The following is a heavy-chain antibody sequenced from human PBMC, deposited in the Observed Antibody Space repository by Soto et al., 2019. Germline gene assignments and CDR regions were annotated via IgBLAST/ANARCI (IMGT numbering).Heavy chain of an antibody. J-gene: IGHJ5*02. Sequence: TSVKVSCKASGYSFTSYGISWVRQAPGQGLEWMGWINTNTGNPTYAQGFTGRFVFSLDTSVSTAYLQICSLKAEDTAVYYCARGTTPYYDFWSGYPYNWFDPWGQGTLVTVSS. CDR2: INTNTGNP. CDR3: ARGTTPYYDFWSGYPYNWFDP. V-gene: IGHV7-4-1*01. D-gene: IGHD3-3*01. CDR1: GYSFTSYG.